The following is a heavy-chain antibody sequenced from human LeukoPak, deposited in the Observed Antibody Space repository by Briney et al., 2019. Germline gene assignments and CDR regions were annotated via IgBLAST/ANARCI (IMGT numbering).Heavy chain of an antibody. D-gene: IGHD1-26*01. CDR1: GFACSSYG. CDR3: AKDPVSGSYYVGYFDY. Sequence: GRSLRLSCAASGFACSSYGMHWVRQAPGKGLEWVAVISYDGSTKYYADSVKGRFTISRDNSKNTLYLQMNSLRAEDTAVYYCAKDPVSGSYYVGYFDYWGQGTLVTVSS. V-gene: IGHV3-30*18. CDR2: ISYDGSTK. J-gene: IGHJ4*02.